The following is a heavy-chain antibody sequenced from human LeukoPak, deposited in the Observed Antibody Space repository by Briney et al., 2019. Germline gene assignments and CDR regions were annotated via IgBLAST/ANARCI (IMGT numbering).Heavy chain of an antibody. D-gene: IGHD3-16*02. CDR1: GYTFTSYG. CDR3: ARSRPVWGSYRHFDY. CDR2: ITAYNGNT. J-gene: IGHJ4*02. Sequence: GASVKVSCKASGYTFTSYGISWVRQDPGQGLEWMGWITAYNGNTKYAQKLQGRVTMTTDTSTSTAYMELRSLRFDDTAVYYCARSRPVWGSYRHFDYWGQGTLVTVSS. V-gene: IGHV1-18*01.